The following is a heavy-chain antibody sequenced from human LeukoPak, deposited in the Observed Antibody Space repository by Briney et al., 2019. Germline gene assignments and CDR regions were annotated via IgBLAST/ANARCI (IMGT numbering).Heavy chain of an antibody. D-gene: IGHD3-9*01. J-gene: IGHJ4*02. V-gene: IGHV3-9*01. CDR1: GFTFEDYA. CDR2: ISWNSGSI. CDR3: AKDRVRYFDWLSSRGFDY. Sequence: GRSLRLSCAASGFTFEDYAMHWVRQAPGKGLEWVSGISWNSGSIGYADSVKGRFTISRDNAKNSLYLQMNSLRAEDTALYYCAKDRVRYFDWLSSRGFDYWGQGTLVTVSS.